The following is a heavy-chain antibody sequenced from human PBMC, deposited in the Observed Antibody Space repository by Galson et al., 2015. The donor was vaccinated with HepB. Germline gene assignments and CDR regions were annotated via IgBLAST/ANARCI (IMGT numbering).Heavy chain of an antibody. CDR1: GYTFTSYA. D-gene: IGHD2-15*01. Sequence: SVKVSCKASGYTFTSYAMRWVRQAPGQRLEWMGWINAGNGNTKYSQKFQGRVTITRDTSASTAYMELSSLRSEDTAVYYCASSVVAAPPHDYWGQGTLVTVSS. V-gene: IGHV1-3*01. CDR2: INAGNGNT. CDR3: ASSVVAAPPHDY. J-gene: IGHJ4*02.